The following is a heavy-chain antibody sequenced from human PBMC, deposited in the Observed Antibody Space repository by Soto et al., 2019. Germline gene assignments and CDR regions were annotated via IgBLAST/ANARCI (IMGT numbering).Heavy chain of an antibody. CDR2: MNPNSGNT. CDR3: ARDLAAADY. J-gene: IGHJ4*02. Sequence: ASVKVSCKASGYTFTSYDINWVRQATGQGLEWMGWMNPNSGNTGYAQKFQGRVTMTRHTSTSTVYMDLSSLRSEDTAVYYCARDLAAADYWGQGTLVTVSS. V-gene: IGHV1-8*02. CDR1: GYTFTSYD. D-gene: IGHD6-13*01.